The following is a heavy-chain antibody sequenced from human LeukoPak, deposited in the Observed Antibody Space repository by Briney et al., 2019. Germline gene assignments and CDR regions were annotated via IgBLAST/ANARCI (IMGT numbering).Heavy chain of an antibody. CDR2: IKQDGSEK. CDR3: ASAGRAAYSGYDLE. J-gene: IGHJ4*02. CDR1: GFTFSSYW. Sequence: PGGSLRLSCAASGFTFSSYWMSWVRQAPGKGLEWVANIKQDGSEKYYVDSVKGRFTISRDNAKNSLYLQMNSLRAEDTAVYYCASAGRAAYSGYDLEWGQGTLVTDSS. V-gene: IGHV3-7*01. D-gene: IGHD5-12*01.